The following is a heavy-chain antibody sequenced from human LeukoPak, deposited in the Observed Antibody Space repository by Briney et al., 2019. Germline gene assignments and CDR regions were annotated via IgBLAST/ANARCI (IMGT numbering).Heavy chain of an antibody. D-gene: IGHD6-13*01. CDR3: ARDRRYSSSWYFYSWFDP. CDR2: INPNSGGT. J-gene: IGHJ5*02. CDR1: GYTXTGYY. V-gene: IGHV1-2*02. Sequence: GASVKVSCKASGYTXTGYYMHWVRQAPGQGLEWMGCINPNSGGTNYAQKFQGRVTMTRDTSISTAYMELSRLRSDDTAVYYCARDRRYSSSWYFYSWFDPWGQGTLVTVSS.